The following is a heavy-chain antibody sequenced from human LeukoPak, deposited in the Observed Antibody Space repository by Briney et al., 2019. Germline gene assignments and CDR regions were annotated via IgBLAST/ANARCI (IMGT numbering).Heavy chain of an antibody. Sequence: SETLSLTCTVSGYSISSGYYWGWIRQPPGKGLEWIGSIYFTGSTYYNPSLKSRVIISVDTSENQFSLKLRSMTAADTAVYYCARHLVVGRFDPWGQGTLVTVSS. CDR1: GYSISSGYY. D-gene: IGHD3-10*01. CDR3: ARHLVVGRFDP. V-gene: IGHV4-38-2*02. CDR2: IYFTGST. J-gene: IGHJ5*02.